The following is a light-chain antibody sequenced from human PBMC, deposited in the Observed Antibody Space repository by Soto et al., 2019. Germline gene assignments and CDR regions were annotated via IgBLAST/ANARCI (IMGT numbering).Light chain of an antibody. CDR3: QRSYNPPFT. J-gene: IGKJ3*01. Sequence: DIQVTQSPSSLSASVGDRVTITCRSSQNIDNYLNWYQHKPGKAPKLLIYVASHLQSGVPSRFSGSGYGTEFTLTISKLQPEHFETFFSQRSYNPPFTFGPGTRGDIK. V-gene: IGKV1-39*01. CDR2: VAS. CDR1: QNIDNY.